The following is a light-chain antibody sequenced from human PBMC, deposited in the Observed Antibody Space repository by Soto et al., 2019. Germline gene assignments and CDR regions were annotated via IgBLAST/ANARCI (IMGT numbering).Light chain of an antibody. Sequence: DIQLTQCPSFLSASVGDRVTITCRASQGISSYLAWYQQKPGKAPKLLIYAASTLQSGVQSRFSGSGSGTEFTLTISSLQPEDFATYYCQQLNSYPRVTFGGGTKVEIK. CDR3: QQLNSYPRVT. J-gene: IGKJ4*01. CDR2: AAS. CDR1: QGISSY. V-gene: IGKV1-9*01.